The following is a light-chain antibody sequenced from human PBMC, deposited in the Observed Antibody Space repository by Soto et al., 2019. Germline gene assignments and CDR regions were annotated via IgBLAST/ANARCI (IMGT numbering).Light chain of an antibody. Sequence: EIVLTQSPGTLSLSPGERATLSCRASQSVSSSYLAWYQQKPGQAPRLLIYGASSRATGIPDRFSGSGSGTDLTLTISRLEPEDFAVYYCKQYGRSFGQGTKV. J-gene: IGKJ1*01. V-gene: IGKV3-20*01. CDR1: QSVSSSY. CDR3: KQYGRS. CDR2: GAS.